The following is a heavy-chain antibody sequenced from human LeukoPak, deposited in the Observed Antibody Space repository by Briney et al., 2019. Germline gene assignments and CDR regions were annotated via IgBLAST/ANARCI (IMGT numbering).Heavy chain of an antibody. CDR2: IIPIFGTA. CDR3: ARDRLMTTFQYFDY. V-gene: IGHV1-69*13. D-gene: IGHD4-11*01. J-gene: IGHJ4*02. Sequence: SVKVSCKASGGIXSSYAISRVRQAPGQGLEWMGGIIPIFGTANYAQKFQGRVTITADESTSTAYMELSSLRSEDTAVYYCARDRLMTTFQYFDYWGQGTLVTVSS. CDR1: GGIXSSYA.